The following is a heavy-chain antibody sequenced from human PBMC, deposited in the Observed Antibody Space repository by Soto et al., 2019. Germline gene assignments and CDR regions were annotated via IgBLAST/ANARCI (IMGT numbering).Heavy chain of an antibody. J-gene: IGHJ3*02. CDR2: ISSSSSTI. D-gene: IGHD6-6*01. CDR1: GFTFSSYS. Sequence: GGSLRLSCAASGFTFSSYSMNWVRQAPGKGLEWVSYISSSSSTIYYADSVKGRFTISRDNAKNSLYLQMNSLRAEDTAVYYCARFIAAHRSRSVHDAFDIWGQGTMVTVSS. V-gene: IGHV3-48*01. CDR3: ARFIAAHRSRSVHDAFDI.